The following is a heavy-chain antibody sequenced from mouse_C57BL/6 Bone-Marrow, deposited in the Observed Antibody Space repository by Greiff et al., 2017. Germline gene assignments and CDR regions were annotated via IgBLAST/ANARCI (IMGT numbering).Heavy chain of an antibody. Sequence: VQLQQPGAELVKPGASVRMSCKASGTTFTSYWITWGKQRPGQGLGWIGDIYPGSGSTNYNEKFKGKATLTVDTSSSTAYMQLSSLTSEDSAVYYCAREDNYYEGYFDVWGTGTTVTVSS. V-gene: IGHV1-55*01. CDR2: IYPGSGST. J-gene: IGHJ1*03. CDR3: AREDNYYEGYFDV. CDR1: GTTFTSYW. D-gene: IGHD1-1*01.